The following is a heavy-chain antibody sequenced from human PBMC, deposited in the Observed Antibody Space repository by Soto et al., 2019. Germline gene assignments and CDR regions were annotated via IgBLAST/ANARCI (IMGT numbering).Heavy chain of an antibody. V-gene: IGHV1-18*01. CDR1: GYTFTSYG. Sequence: ASVKVSCKASGYTFTSYGISWVRQAPGQGLEWMGWISAYNGNTNYAQKLQGRVTMTTDTSTSTAYMELRSLRSDDTAVYYCARDWQTWIQIWLTKAEDRFDPWGQGNLVTVSS. D-gene: IGHD5-18*01. J-gene: IGHJ5*02. CDR2: ISAYNGNT. CDR3: ARDWQTWIQIWLTKAEDRFDP.